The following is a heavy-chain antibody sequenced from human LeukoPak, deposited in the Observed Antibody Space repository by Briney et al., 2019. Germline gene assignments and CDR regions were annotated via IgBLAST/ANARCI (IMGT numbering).Heavy chain of an antibody. J-gene: IGHJ6*02. CDR2: IGTAGDT. V-gene: IGHV3-13*01. D-gene: IGHD1-26*01. CDR1: GFTFSSYD. Sequence: GGSPRLSCAASGFTFSSYDMHWVRQATGKGLEWVSAIGTAGDTYYPGSVKGRFTISRENAKNSLYLQMNSLRAGDTAVYYCARDHKIFDSGRPSGDYYYYYGMDVWGQGTTVTVSS. CDR3: ARDHKIFDSGRPSGDYYYYYGMDV.